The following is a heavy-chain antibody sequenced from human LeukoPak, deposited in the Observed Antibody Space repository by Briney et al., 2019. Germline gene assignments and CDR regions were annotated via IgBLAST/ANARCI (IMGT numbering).Heavy chain of an antibody. J-gene: IGHJ6*03. CDR3: ARYCSSTSCYEGNYMDV. V-gene: IGHV4-61*02. CDR2: IYTSGST. Sequence: SETLSLTCTVSGGSISSGDYYWSWIRQPAGKGLEWIGRIYTSGSTNYNPSLKSRVTMSVDTTKNQFSLKLSSVTAADTAVYYCARYCSSTSCYEGNYMDVWGKGTTVTVSS. D-gene: IGHD2-2*01. CDR1: GGSISSGDYY.